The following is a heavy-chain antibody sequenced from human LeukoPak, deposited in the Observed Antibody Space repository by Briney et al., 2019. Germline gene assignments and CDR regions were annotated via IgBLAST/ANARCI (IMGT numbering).Heavy chain of an antibody. V-gene: IGHV3-53*01. CDR3: AKERRPATSFDY. J-gene: IGHJ4*02. CDR2: IYSGGST. Sequence: GGSLRLSCAASGFTVSSNYMSWVRQAPGKGLEWVSVIYSGGSTYYADSVKGRFTISRDNSKNTLYLQMNSLRAEDTAVYYCAKERRPATSFDYWGQGTLVTVSS. CDR1: GFTVSSNY. D-gene: IGHD1-7*01.